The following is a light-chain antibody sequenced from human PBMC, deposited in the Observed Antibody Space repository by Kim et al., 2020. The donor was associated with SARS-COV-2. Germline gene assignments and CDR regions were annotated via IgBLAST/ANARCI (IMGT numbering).Light chain of an antibody. V-gene: IGKV1-39*01. J-gene: IGKJ1*01. Sequence: ASVGDRVTITCRASQSISNYLNWYQLKPGKAPKLLIYAASSLQSWIPSRFSGSGSGTDFTLTISSLQPEDFATYYCQQSYTTPRTFGQGTKVEIK. CDR2: AAS. CDR3: QQSYTTPRT. CDR1: QSISNY.